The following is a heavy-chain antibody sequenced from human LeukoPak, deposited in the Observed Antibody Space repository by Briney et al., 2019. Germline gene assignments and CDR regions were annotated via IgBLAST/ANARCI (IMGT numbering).Heavy chain of an antibody. J-gene: IGHJ4*02. CDR2: ISSSSSTI. D-gene: IGHD3-22*01. CDR3: ATLPEYYYDSSGYYPIDY. V-gene: IGHV3-48*04. Sequence: GGSLRLSCAASGFTFSSYSMNWVRQAPGKGLEWVSSISSSSSTIYYADSVKGRFTISRDNAKNSLYLQMNSLRAEDTAVYYCATLPEYYYDSSGYYPIDYWGQGTLVTVSS. CDR1: GFTFSSYS.